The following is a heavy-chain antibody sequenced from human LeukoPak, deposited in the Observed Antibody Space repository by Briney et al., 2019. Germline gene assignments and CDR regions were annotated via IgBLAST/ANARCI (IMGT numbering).Heavy chain of an antibody. CDR1: GYSFTSYW. V-gene: IGHV5-51*01. CDR3: AREDPEEYSSSWYLSGNAFDI. J-gene: IGHJ3*02. D-gene: IGHD6-13*01. Sequence: GESLKISCKGSGYSFTSYWIDWVRQMPGKGLEWMGIIYPGDSDTRYSPSFQGQVTISADKSISTAYLQWSSLKASDTAMYYCAREDPEEYSSSWYLSGNAFDIWGQGTMVTVSS. CDR2: IYPGDSDT.